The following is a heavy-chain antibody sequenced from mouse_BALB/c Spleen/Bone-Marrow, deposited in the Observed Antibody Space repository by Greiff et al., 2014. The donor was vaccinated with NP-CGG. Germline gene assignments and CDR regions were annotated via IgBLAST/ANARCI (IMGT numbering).Heavy chain of an antibody. D-gene: IGHD1-1*01. J-gene: IGHJ3*01. Sequence: QVQLQQSGAEVVRPGGSVKLSCKASDYSFNSYWMNWVKQRPGQGLEWIGMIHPSDSETRLNQKFKDKATLTVDKSSSTAYMQLRSPTSEDAGVYYCARREYDEGLAYWGQGTVVTVSA. CDR1: DYSFNSYW. V-gene: IGHV1S82*01. CDR3: ARREYDEGLAY. CDR2: IHPSDSET.